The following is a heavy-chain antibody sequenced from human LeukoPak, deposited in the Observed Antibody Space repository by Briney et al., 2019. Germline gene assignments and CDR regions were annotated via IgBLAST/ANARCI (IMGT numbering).Heavy chain of an antibody. J-gene: IGHJ4*02. CDR2: INPKSGGT. Sequence: GASVKVSCKASGYTFTGYYIYWVRQAPGQGLEWMGWINPKSGGTNYAQKFQGRVTMTRDTSISTAYMELSRLRSDDTAVYYCGREGVYSSSGGDYWGQGTLVTVSS. D-gene: IGHD6-6*01. CDR1: GYTFTGYY. V-gene: IGHV1-2*02. CDR3: GREGVYSSSGGDY.